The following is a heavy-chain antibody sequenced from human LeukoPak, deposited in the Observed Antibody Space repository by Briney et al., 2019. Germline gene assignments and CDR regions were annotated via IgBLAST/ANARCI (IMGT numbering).Heavy chain of an antibody. D-gene: IGHD2-15*01. J-gene: IGHJ4*02. V-gene: IGHV4-59*01. CDR1: GGSISSYY. CDR2: IYYSGST. Sequence: SETLSLTCTVSGGSISSYYWSWIRQPPGKGLEWIGYIYYSGSTNYNPSLKSRVTISVDTSKNQFSLRLSSVTAADTAVYYCARSVCSGGSCYSYYFDNWGQGTLVTVSS. CDR3: ARSVCSGGSCYSYYFDN.